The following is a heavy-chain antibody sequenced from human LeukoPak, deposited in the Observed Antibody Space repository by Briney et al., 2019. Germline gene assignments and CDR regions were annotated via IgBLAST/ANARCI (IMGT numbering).Heavy chain of an antibody. J-gene: IGHJ1*01. CDR3: AKDEAQYFQH. CDR1: GFTFSNYG. CDR2: IRNDDGSNK. V-gene: IGHV3-30*02. Sequence: GGSLRLSCAASGFTFSNYGMHWVRQAPGKGLEWVAFIRNDDGSNKYYADSVKGRFTISRDNSKNTVHLQMNSLRVEDTAVYYCAKDEAQYFQHWGQGTLVNVSA.